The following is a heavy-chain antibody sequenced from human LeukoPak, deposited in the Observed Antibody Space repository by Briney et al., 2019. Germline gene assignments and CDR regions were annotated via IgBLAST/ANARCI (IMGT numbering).Heavy chain of an antibody. V-gene: IGHV3-15*01. CDR3: TTDRSGAASLERYDSSGYSPFDY. Sequence: GGSLRLSCAASGSTFSNAWMSWVRQAPGKGLEWVGRIKSKTDGGTTDYAAPVKGKFTISRDDSKNTLYLQMNSLKTEDTAVYYCTTDRSGAASLERYDSSGYSPFDYWGQGTLVTVSS. J-gene: IGHJ4*02. D-gene: IGHD3-22*01. CDR2: IKSKTDGGTT. CDR1: GSTFSNAW.